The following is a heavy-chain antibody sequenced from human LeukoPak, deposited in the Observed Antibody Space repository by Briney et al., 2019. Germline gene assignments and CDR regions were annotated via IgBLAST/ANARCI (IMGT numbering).Heavy chain of an antibody. CDR3: ARGDYYDSSGYWNFDY. V-gene: IGHV1-2*02. D-gene: IGHD3-22*01. Sequence: ASVKVSCKVSGYTLTELSMHWVRQAPGQGLEWMGWINPNSGGTNYAQKFQGRVTMTRDTSISTAYMELSRLRSDDTAVYYCARGDYYDSSGYWNFDYWGQGTLVTVSS. CDR2: INPNSGGT. CDR1: GYTLTELS. J-gene: IGHJ4*02.